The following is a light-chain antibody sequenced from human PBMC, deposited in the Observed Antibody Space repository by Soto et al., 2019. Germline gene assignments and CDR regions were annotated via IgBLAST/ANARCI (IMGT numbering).Light chain of an antibody. CDR1: SSDVGGYNY. CDR3: TSYAGGNNX. Sequence: QSVLTQPPSASGSPGQSVTISCTGTSSDVGGYNYVSWYQQHPGKVPKLMVYEVNKRPSGVPDRFSGSKSGNTASLTVAGLQAEDEADYYCTSYAGGNNXXXTGTKLTVL. V-gene: IGLV2-8*01. J-gene: IGLJ1*01. CDR2: EVN.